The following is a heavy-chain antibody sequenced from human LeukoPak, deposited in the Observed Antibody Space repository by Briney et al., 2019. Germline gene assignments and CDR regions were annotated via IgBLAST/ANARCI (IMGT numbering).Heavy chain of an antibody. CDR2: FYYSGST. V-gene: IGHV4-30-4*01. D-gene: IGHD3-22*01. CDR1: GGSITSGDYY. CDR3: ARPYYYDSRIDP. J-gene: IGHJ5*02. Sequence: SQTLSPTCTVSGGSITSGDYYWSWIRQPPGKGLEWIGCFYYSGSTYYNPSLKSRVTISVDTSKNQFSLKLSSVTAADTAVYYCARPYYYDSRIDPWGQGTLVTVSS.